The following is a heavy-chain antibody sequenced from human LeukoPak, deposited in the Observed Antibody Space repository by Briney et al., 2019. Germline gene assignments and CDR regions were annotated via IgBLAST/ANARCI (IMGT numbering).Heavy chain of an antibody. CDR1: GYTFTGYH. J-gene: IGHJ4*02. Sequence: ASVKVSCKASGYTFTGYHIHWVRQAPGQGLEWMGWISAYNGNTNYAQKLQGRVTMTTDTSTSTAYMELRSLRSDDTAVYYCARYSSSWYQGVWGQGTLVTVSS. V-gene: IGHV1-18*04. CDR3: ARYSSSWYQGV. CDR2: ISAYNGNT. D-gene: IGHD6-13*01.